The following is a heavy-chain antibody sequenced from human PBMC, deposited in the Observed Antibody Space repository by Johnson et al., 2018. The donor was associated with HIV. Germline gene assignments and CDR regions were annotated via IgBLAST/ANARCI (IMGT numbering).Heavy chain of an antibody. D-gene: IGHD4-17*01. CDR3: ARAMYADDYGDYLFLAPRLDAFDI. CDR1: GFTFSSYA. V-gene: IGHV3-30-3*01. Sequence: QVQLVESGGGVVQPGRSLRLSCVASGFTFSSYAMHWVRQAPGKGLEWVAVISYDGSNKYYADSVKGRFTISRDNSKNTLFLDMNSLRAEDTAVYYCARAMYADDYGDYLFLAPRLDAFDIWGPGTIVTVSS. J-gene: IGHJ3*02. CDR2: ISYDGSNK.